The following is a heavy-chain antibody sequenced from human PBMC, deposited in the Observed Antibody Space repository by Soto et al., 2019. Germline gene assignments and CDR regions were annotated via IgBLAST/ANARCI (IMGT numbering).Heavy chain of an antibody. CDR1: GFTFSDYA. D-gene: IGHD6-19*01. J-gene: IGHJ4*02. CDR2: VSHDGRNT. V-gene: IGHV3-30*18. CDR3: AKGGRQWLVTSDFNY. Sequence: VQLVESGGGVVQPGRSLRLSCAASGFTFSDYAMHWVRQAPGKGLEWVAVVSHDGRNTHYADSVKGRFTISRDSAKNTVALEMTSLRAEDTAVYYCAKGGRQWLVTSDFNYWGQGALVTVSS.